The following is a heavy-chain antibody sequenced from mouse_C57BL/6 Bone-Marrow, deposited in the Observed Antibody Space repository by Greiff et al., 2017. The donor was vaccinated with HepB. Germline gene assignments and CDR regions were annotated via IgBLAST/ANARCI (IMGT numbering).Heavy chain of an antibody. Sequence: VQLQQSGAELVKPGASVKISCKASGYAFSSYWMNWVKQRPGKGLEWIGQIYPGDGDTNYNGKFKGKATLTADKSSSTAYMQLSSLTSEDSAVYLCARPYYGSSFPWFAYWGQGTLVTVSA. J-gene: IGHJ3*01. CDR2: IYPGDGDT. CDR1: GYAFSSYW. CDR3: ARPYYGSSFPWFAY. V-gene: IGHV1-80*01. D-gene: IGHD1-1*01.